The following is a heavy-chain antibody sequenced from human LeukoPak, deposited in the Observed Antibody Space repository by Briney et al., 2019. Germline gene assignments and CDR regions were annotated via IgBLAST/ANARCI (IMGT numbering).Heavy chain of an antibody. V-gene: IGHV4-39*07. CDR1: GGSISSSSYY. CDR3: ARVGDLDAFDI. D-gene: IGHD2-21*02. Sequence: PSETLSLTCTVSGGSISSSSYYWGWIRQPPGRGLEWIGSIYYSGSTYYNPSLKSRVTISVDTSKNQFSLKLSSVTAADTAVYYCARVGDLDAFDIWGQGTMVTVSS. CDR2: IYYSGST. J-gene: IGHJ3*02.